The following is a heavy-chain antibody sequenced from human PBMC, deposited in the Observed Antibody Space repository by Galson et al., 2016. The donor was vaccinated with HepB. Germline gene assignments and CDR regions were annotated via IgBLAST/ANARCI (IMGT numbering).Heavy chain of an antibody. CDR3: AKIGSEYGMDV. Sequence: SLRLSCAASGFTFSSYGMHWVRQAPGKGLDWVAVIWYDGSNKYYADSVKGRFTISRDNPKNTLYLQMNSLRAEDTAVYYGAKIGSEYGMDVWGKGTTVTVSS. CDR1: GFTFSSYG. D-gene: IGHD3-10*01. J-gene: IGHJ6*04. V-gene: IGHV3-33*06. CDR2: IWYDGSNK.